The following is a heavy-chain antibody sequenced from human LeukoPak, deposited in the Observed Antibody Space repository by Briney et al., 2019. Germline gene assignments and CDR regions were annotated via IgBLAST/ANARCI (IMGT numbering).Heavy chain of an antibody. CDR2: IYYSGSS. J-gene: IGHJ4*02. V-gene: IGHV4-39*07. Sequence: ESSETLSLTCTVSGGSITSSSFSWGWIRQPPGKGLEWIGIIYYSGSSYYNPSLKSRVTISVDTSNNHFSLKLTSVTAADTALYYCARGTRYCGGGSPSCFDHWGQGTLVTVSS. CDR3: ARGTRYCGGGSPSCFDH. CDR1: GGSITSSSFS. D-gene: IGHD2-15*01.